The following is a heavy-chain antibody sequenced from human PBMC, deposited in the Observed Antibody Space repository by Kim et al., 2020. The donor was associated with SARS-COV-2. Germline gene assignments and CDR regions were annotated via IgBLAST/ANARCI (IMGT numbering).Heavy chain of an antibody. V-gene: IGHV3-33*05. D-gene: IGHD6-19*01. CDR3: ARDWGGSGWYNWFDP. Sequence: GGSLRLSCAASGFSLSTFGIHWVRQAPGKGLEWVAMISHAGDAEYYLGSVKGRFTISRDTSKNTLYLQMNSLRTEDTALYYCARDWGGSGWYNWFDPWGQGTGVTVSS. J-gene: IGHJ5*02. CDR2: ISHAGDAE. CDR1: GFSLSTFG.